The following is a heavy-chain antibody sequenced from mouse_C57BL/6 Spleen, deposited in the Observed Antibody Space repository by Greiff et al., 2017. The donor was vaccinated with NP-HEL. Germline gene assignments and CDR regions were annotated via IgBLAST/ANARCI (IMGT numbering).Heavy chain of an antibody. D-gene: IGHD2-1*01. V-gene: IGHV1-22*01. J-gene: IGHJ2*01. CDR3: ARGGRYYGNYDYFDY. Sequence: EVQLQQSGPELVKPGASVKMSCKASGYTFTDYNMHWVKQSHGKSLEWIGYINPNNGGTSYNQKFKGKATLTVNKSSSTAYMEIRSLTSEDSAVYYCARGGRYYGNYDYFDYWGQGTTLTVSS. CDR1: GYTFTDYN. CDR2: INPNNGGT.